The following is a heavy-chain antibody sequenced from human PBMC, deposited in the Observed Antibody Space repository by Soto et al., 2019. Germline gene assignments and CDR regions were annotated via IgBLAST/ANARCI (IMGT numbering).Heavy chain of an antibody. CDR1: GGSFSGYY. Sequence: PSETLSLTCAVYGGSFSGYYWSWIRQPPGKGLEWIGEINHSGSTNYNPSLKSRVTISVDTSKNQFSLKLSSVTAADTAVYYCARPRSTIFGVVRGFDYWGRGTLVTVSS. V-gene: IGHV4-34*01. D-gene: IGHD3-3*01. J-gene: IGHJ4*02. CDR3: ARPRSTIFGVVRGFDY. CDR2: INHSGST.